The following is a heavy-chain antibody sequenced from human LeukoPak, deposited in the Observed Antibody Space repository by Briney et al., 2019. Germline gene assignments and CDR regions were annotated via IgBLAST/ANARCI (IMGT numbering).Heavy chain of an antibody. CDR1: GFTVSSNY. Sequence: PGGSLRLSCAASGFTVSSNYMIWVRQAPGKGLEWVSVIYSGGSTYYADSVRGRFTISRDNSKNTVYLQMNSLRAEDTAVYYCARGVGEYCSGGSCYPFDYWGQGTLVTVSS. J-gene: IGHJ4*02. CDR3: ARGVGEYCSGGSCYPFDY. CDR2: IYSGGST. V-gene: IGHV3-53*01. D-gene: IGHD2-15*01.